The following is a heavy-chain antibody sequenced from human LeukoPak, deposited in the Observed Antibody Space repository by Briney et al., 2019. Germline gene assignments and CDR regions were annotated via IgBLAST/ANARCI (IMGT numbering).Heavy chain of an antibody. CDR3: ARSIAVAGTPFDY. CDR1: GFTFSSYA. Sequence: GGSLRLSCAASGFTFSSYAMHWVRQAPGKGLEWVAVISYDGSNKYYADSVKGRFTISRDNSKNTLYLQMNSPRAEDTAVYYCARSIAVAGTPFDYWGQGTLVTVSS. J-gene: IGHJ4*02. CDR2: ISYDGSNK. D-gene: IGHD6-19*01. V-gene: IGHV3-30*04.